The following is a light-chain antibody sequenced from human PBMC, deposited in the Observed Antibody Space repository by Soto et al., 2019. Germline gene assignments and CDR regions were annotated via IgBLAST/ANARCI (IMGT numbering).Light chain of an antibody. J-gene: IGKJ2*02. V-gene: IGKV3-15*01. Sequence: EIVLTQSPGTLSLSPGERATLSCRASQSVDNYLDWYQQKPGQAPRLLLYGASTRATGIPARFSGSGSGTEFTLTISSLQSEDFAVYYCQQYNNWPPCTFGQGTKVDIK. CDR1: QSVDNY. CDR3: QQYNNWPPCT. CDR2: GAS.